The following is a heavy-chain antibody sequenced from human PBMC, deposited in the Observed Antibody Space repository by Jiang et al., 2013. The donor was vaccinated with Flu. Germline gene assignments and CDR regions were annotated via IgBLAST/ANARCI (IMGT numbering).Heavy chain of an antibody. CDR2: INPNSGGT. V-gene: IGHV1-2*02. CDR1: GYTFTGYY. D-gene: IGHD5-24*01. CDR3: AREGEMATISYYYGMDV. Sequence: GAEVKKPGASVKVSCKASGYTFTGYYMHWVRQAPGQGLEWMGWINPNSGGTNYAQKFQGRVTMTRDTSISTAYMELSRLRSDDTAVYYCAREGEMATISYYYGMDVWGQGTTVTV. J-gene: IGHJ6*02.